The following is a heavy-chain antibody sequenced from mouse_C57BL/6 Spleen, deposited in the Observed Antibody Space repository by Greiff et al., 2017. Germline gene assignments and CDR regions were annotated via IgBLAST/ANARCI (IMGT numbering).Heavy chain of an antibody. CDR3: ARETYYGSRYFDY. Sequence: QVQLQQPGAELVKPGASVKLSCKASGYTFTSYWMHWVKQRPGQGLEWIGMIHPNSGSTNYNEKFKSKATLTVDKSSSTAYMQLRSLTSEDSAVYCCARETYYGSRYFDYWGQGTTLTGSS. J-gene: IGHJ2*01. D-gene: IGHD1-1*01. CDR1: GYTFTSYW. CDR2: IHPNSGST. V-gene: IGHV1-64*01.